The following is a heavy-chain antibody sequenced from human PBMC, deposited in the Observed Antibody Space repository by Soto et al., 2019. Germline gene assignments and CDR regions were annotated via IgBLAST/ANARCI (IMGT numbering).Heavy chain of an antibody. CDR1: GYTFTSYG. V-gene: IGHV1-18*04. Sequence: ASVKVSCKASGYTFTSYGISWVRQAPGQGLEWMGWISAYNGNTNYAQKLQGRVTMTTDTSTSTAYMELRSLRSDDTAVYYCARDGDYDSSGYKVGEEFDYWGQGTLVTVSS. J-gene: IGHJ4*02. CDR2: ISAYNGNT. D-gene: IGHD3-22*01. CDR3: ARDGDYDSSGYKVGEEFDY.